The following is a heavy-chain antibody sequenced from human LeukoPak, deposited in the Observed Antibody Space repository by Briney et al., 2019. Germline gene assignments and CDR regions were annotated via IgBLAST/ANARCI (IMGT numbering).Heavy chain of an antibody. CDR3: ARGGQARGIVVVPAASPLDY. CDR2: IIPIFGTA. D-gene: IGHD2-2*01. J-gene: IGHJ4*02. CDR1: GYTFIGHG. V-gene: IGHV1-69*05. Sequence: SVRVSCKASGYTFIGHGISWVRQAPGQGLEWMGGIIPIFGTANYAQKFQGRVTITTDESTSTAYMELSSLRSEDTAVYYCARGGQARGIVVVPAASPLDYWGQGTLVTVSS.